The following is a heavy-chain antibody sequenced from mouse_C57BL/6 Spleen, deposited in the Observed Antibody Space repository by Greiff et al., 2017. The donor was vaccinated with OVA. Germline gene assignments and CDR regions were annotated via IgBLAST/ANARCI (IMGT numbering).Heavy chain of an antibody. CDR3: ARYNDYDEAWFAY. CDR2: ISYSGST. Sequence: EVQGVESGPGLAKPSQTLSLTCSVTGYSITSYYWNWIRKFPGNKLEYMGYISYSGSTYYNPSLKSRISITRDTSKNQYYLQLNSVTTEDTATYYCARYNDYDEAWFAYWGQGTLVTVSA. J-gene: IGHJ3*01. D-gene: IGHD2-4*01. CDR1: GYSITSYY. V-gene: IGHV3-8*01.